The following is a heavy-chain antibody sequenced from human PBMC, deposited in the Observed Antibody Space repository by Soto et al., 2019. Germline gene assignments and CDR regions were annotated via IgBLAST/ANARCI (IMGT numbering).Heavy chain of an antibody. V-gene: IGHV4-39*01. D-gene: IGHD3-22*01. CDR3: ARRFLTYYYDSGVWFDP. Sequence: SETLSLTCTVSGGSISSSSYYWVWIRQPPGKGLEWIGSIYYSGSTYYNPSLKSRVTISVDTSKNQFSLKLSSVTAADTAVYYCARRFLTYYYDSGVWFDPWGQGTLVTVSS. CDR1: GGSISSSSYY. CDR2: IYYSGST. J-gene: IGHJ5*02.